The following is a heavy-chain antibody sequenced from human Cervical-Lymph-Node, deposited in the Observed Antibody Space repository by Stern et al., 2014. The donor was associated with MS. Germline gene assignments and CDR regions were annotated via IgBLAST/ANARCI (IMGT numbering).Heavy chain of an antibody. V-gene: IGHV1-2*02. Sequence: VQLVESGAEVKKPGASVQVSCKPSGFTFSNYYVHWLRQAPGQRPEWMGRIRPKNGDTNYAPKFQGRVTMTRETSDGLVSLEVTRLRLDDTAIYYCAENMDVWGQGTTVTVSS. CDR3: AENMDV. CDR2: IRPKNGDT. CDR1: GFTFSNYY. J-gene: IGHJ6*02.